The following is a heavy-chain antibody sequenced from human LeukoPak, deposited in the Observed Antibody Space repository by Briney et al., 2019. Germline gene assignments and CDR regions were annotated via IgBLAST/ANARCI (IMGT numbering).Heavy chain of an antibody. CDR2: IYSGGST. Sequence: PGGSLRLSCAASGFTVSSNYMSWVRQAPGKGLEWVSVIYSGGSTYYAGSVKGRFTISRDNSKNTLYLQMNSLRAEDTAVYYCAREEYSSSWAGFDYWGQGTLVTVSS. CDR1: GFTVSSNY. D-gene: IGHD6-6*01. V-gene: IGHV3-66*01. J-gene: IGHJ4*02. CDR3: AREEYSSSWAGFDY.